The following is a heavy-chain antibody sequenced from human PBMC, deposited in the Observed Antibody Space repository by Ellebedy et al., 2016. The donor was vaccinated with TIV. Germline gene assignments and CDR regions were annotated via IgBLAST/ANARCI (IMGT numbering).Heavy chain of an antibody. J-gene: IGHJ6*03. D-gene: IGHD3-9*01. V-gene: IGHV1-3*01. CDR1: GYNFTRFA. Sequence: AASVKVSCKASGYNFTRFAIHWVRQAPGQRLEWMGWINAGSGKAKNSQKFQGRVTITSDTSAGIVYMEVSSLTSEDTAVYYCARDPFVPAPILTGYNHYFYYYMDVWGNGTTVTVSS. CDR3: ARDPFVPAPILTGYNHYFYYYMDV. CDR2: INAGSGKA.